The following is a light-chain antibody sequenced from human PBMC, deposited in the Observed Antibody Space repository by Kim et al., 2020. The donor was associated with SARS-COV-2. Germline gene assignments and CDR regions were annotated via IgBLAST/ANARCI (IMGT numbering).Light chain of an antibody. V-gene: IGLV3-21*04. CDR2: SDI. J-gene: IGLJ3*02. Sequence: APGKTDRITCGGNNIGVTSVHWSQHRPGRAPVLVIYSDIDRPSGIPERFSGSTSGNAATLTISWVEAGDEADYYWQVWDSSSDHEVFGGGTQLTVL. CDR1: NIGVTS. CDR3: QVWDSSSDHEV.